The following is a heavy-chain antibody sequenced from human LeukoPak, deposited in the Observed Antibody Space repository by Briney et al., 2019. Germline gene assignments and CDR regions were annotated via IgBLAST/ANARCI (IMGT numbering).Heavy chain of an antibody. CDR2: INPSGGST. CDR3: ARACSSSSLWRDYYYMDV. Sequence: ASVKVSCKASGYTFTSYYMHWVRQAPGQGLEWMGIINPSGGSTSYAQKFQGRVTMTRDMSTSTVYMELSSLRSEDTAVYYCARACSSSSLWRDYYYMDVWGKGTTVTVSS. CDR1: GYTFTSYY. V-gene: IGHV1-46*01. D-gene: IGHD6-6*01. J-gene: IGHJ6*03.